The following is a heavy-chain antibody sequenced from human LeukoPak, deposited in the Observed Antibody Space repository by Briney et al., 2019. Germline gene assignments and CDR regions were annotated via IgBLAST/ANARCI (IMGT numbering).Heavy chain of an antibody. CDR3: ARVGFGESYYYYGMDV. CDR2: IQQDGSEK. Sequence: GGSLRLSCAASGFTFSDYWMSWVRQAPGKGLEWVANIQQDGSEKYYVDSVKGRFTISRDNAKKSLFLQVSSLRGEDTAVYYCARVGFGESYYYYGMDVWGQGTTVTVSS. D-gene: IGHD3-10*01. CDR1: GFTFSDYW. V-gene: IGHV3-7*02. J-gene: IGHJ6*02.